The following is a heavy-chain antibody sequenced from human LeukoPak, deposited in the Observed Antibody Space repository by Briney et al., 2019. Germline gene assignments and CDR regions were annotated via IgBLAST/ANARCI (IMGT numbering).Heavy chain of an antibody. J-gene: IGHJ6*03. CDR2: IYVTGST. D-gene: IGHD3-16*02. Sequence: SETLSLNCTVSGGSIGTYYWSWIRQSPGKGLVWIGYIYVTGSTRYNPYLQSRVTISVDTSRNQFFLKMSSVTAADTAVYYCARHIGGGIEDMDVWGKGTKVTVSS. CDR3: ARHIGGGIEDMDV. CDR1: GGSIGTYY. V-gene: IGHV4-59*08.